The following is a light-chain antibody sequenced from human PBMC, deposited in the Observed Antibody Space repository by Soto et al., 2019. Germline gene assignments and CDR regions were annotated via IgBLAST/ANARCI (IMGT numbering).Light chain of an antibody. J-gene: IGKJ4*01. V-gene: IGKV3-20*01. CDR2: GAS. Sequence: EIVLTQSPGTLSLSPGERATLSCRASQSVSNNYLAWFQQKPGQAPRLLMYGASTRATGIPDRFSGSGSGTDFTLTISGLEPEDFALYYCQQYDVTPPNTFGGGTKVDIK. CDR1: QSVSNNY. CDR3: QQYDVTPPNT.